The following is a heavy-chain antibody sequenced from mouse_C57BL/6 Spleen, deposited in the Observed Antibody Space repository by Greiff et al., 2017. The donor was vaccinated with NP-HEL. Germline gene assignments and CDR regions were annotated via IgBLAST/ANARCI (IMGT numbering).Heavy chain of an antibody. Sequence: VQLQQSGAELVRPGTSVKVSCKASGYAFTNYLIEWVKQRPGQGLEWIGVINPGSGGTNYNEKFKGKATLTADKSSSTAYMQLSSLTSEDSAVYFCARGGLLGFDYWGQGTTLTVSS. V-gene: IGHV1-54*01. CDR2: INPGSGGT. CDR1: GYAFTNYL. CDR3: ARGGLLGFDY. J-gene: IGHJ2*01. D-gene: IGHD3-1*01.